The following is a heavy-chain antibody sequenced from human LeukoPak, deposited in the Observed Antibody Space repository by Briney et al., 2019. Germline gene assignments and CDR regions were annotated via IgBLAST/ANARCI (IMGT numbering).Heavy chain of an antibody. CDR2: IYTSGST. V-gene: IGHV4-4*07. CDR3: ARVSYYYGSGSYLVDY. J-gene: IGHJ4*02. CDR1: GGSISSYY. Sequence: SETLSLTCTVSGGSISSYYWSWIRQPAGKGLEWIGRIYTSGSTNYNPSLKSRVTMSADTSKNQFSLKLSSVTAADTAVYYCARVSYYYGSGSYLVDYWGQGTLVTVSS. D-gene: IGHD3-10*01.